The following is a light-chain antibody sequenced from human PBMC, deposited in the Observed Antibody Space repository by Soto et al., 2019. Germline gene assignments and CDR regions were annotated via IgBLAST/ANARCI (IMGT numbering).Light chain of an antibody. J-gene: IGLJ2*01. V-gene: IGLV2-14*01. CDR2: EVS. CDR1: SSDVGGYNY. Sequence: QSALTQPASVSGSPGQSITISCTGTSSDVGGYNYVSWYQQHPGKAPKLMIYEVSNRPSGVSNRFSGSKSGKTASLTISGLQAEDEADYYCSSYTSSSIYVVFGGGTQLTVL. CDR3: SSYTSSSIYVV.